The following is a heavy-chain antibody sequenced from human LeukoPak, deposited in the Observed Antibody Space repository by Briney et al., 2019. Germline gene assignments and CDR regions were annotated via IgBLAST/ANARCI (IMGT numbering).Heavy chain of an antibody. D-gene: IGHD3-22*01. Sequence: SETLSLTCTVSGGSVSSSTWSWIRQPPGKGLEWIGYIYYSGSTNYNPSLKSRVTISVDTSKNQFSLKLSSVTAADTAVYYCARGTGYYYDSSRKVFDYWGQGTLVTVSS. CDR3: ARGTGYYYDSSRKVFDY. CDR2: IYYSGST. J-gene: IGHJ4*02. V-gene: IGHV4-59*08. CDR1: GGSVSSST.